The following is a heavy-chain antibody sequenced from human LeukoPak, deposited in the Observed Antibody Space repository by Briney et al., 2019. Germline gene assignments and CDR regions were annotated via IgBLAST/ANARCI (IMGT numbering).Heavy chain of an antibody. Sequence: SVKVSCEASGGTFSSYAISWVRQAPGQGLEWMGGIIPIFDTANYAQKFQGRVTITADESTSTAYMELSSLTSEDTAVYYCARGGDSGDAYYYYYYYMDVWGKGTTVTISS. D-gene: IGHD4-17*01. V-gene: IGHV1-69*13. CDR3: ARGGDSGDAYYYYYYYMDV. J-gene: IGHJ6*03. CDR2: IIPIFDTA. CDR1: GGTFSSYA.